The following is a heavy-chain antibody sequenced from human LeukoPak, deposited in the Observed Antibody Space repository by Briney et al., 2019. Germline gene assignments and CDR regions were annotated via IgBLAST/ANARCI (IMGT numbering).Heavy chain of an antibody. CDR1: GGSISSSSYY. D-gene: IGHD4-11*01. CDR2: IYYSGST. CDR3: ARGYSNYYYYYYMDV. J-gene: IGHJ6*03. V-gene: IGHV4-39*01. Sequence: SETLSLTCTVSGGSISSSSYYWGWIRQPPGKGLEWIGSIYYSGSTYYNPSLKSRVTTSVDTSKNQFSLKLSSVTAADTAVYYCARGYSNYYYYYYMDVWGKGTTVTVSS.